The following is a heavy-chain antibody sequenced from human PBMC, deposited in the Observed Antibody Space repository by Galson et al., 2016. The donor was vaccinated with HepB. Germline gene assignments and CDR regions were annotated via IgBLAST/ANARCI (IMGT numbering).Heavy chain of an antibody. CDR3: ARALSSSGWTYWYFDL. CDR2: IKQDGGEK. J-gene: IGHJ2*01. V-gene: IGHV3-7*03. Sequence: SLRLSCAASRFTFINSWMSWVRQAPGKGLEWVANIKQDGGEKYYVDSVKGRFTISRDNAKNSLFLQMNGLRAEDTAVYYCARALSSSGWTYWYFDLWGRGTLVTVSS. CDR1: RFTFINSW. D-gene: IGHD6-19*01.